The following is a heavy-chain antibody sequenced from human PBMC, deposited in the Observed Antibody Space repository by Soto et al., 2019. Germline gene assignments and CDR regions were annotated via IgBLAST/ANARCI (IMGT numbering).Heavy chain of an antibody. CDR3: AKRRGAGGHFDY. CDR1: GVTFSSYA. V-gene: IGHV3-23*01. D-gene: IGHD2-15*01. Sequence: GGSLRLSCAASGVTFSSYAMGWVRQGPGKGLEWVAVVSIGGSTHYADSVRGRFTISRDNSKNTLSLQMNSLTAEDTAVYFCAKRRGAGGHFDYWGQGALVTVSS. CDR2: VSIGGST. J-gene: IGHJ4*02.